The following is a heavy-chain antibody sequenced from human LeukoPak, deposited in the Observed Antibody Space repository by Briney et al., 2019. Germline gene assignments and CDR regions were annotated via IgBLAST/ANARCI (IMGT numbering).Heavy chain of an antibody. D-gene: IGHD5-12*01. CDR2: INPSGGST. Sequence: ASVKVSCKASGYTFTSYYMHWVRQAPGPGLEWMGIINPSGGSTSYAQKFQGRVTMTRDTSTSTVYMELSSLRSEDTAVYYCASHLRSGYNYWYFDLWGRGTLVTVSS. CDR3: ASHLRSGYNYWYFDL. V-gene: IGHV1-46*01. J-gene: IGHJ2*01. CDR1: GYTFTSYY.